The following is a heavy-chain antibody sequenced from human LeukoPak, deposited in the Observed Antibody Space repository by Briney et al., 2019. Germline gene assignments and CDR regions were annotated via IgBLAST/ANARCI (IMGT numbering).Heavy chain of an antibody. Sequence: GGSLRLSCAASGFTFSDYYMSWIRQAPGKGLEWVSYISSSGSTIYYADSVKGRFTISRDNAKNSLYLQMNSLKASDTAMYYCARRDKFEQWPYWGQGTLVTVSS. CDR1: GFTFSDYY. V-gene: IGHV3-11*01. CDR2: ISSSGSTI. D-gene: IGHD6-19*01. J-gene: IGHJ4*02. CDR3: ARRDKFEQWPY.